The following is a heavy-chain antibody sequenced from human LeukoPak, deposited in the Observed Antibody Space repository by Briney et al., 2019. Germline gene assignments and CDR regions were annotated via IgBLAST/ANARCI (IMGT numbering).Heavy chain of an antibody. CDR2: INPNSGGT. D-gene: IGHD3-3*01. V-gene: IGHV1-2*02. CDR3: ARTIFGVVIDNDY. CDR1: GYTFTGYY. J-gene: IGHJ4*02. Sequence: ASVKVSCKASGYTFTGYYMHWVRQAPGQGLEWMGWINPNSGGTNYAQKFQGRVTMTRDTSISTAYMELSRLRSDDTAVYYCARTIFGVVIDNDYWGQGTLVTVSS.